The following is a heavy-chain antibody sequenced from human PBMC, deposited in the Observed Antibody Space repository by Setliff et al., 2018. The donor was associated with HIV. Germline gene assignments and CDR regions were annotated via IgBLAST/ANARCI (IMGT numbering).Heavy chain of an antibody. CDR3: AKPRIFDSFDV. D-gene: IGHD2-15*01. J-gene: IGHJ3*01. CDR1: TFLVTGYN. CDR2: INPNNGGT. Sequence: ASVKVSCKALTFLVTGYNTHWVRLAPGHGPEWLGRINPNNGGTDYAQKFQGRVTMSLDTSTITVYLELKGLTSDDTAVYYCAKPRIFDSFDVWGPGTVVTVSS. V-gene: IGHV1-2*06.